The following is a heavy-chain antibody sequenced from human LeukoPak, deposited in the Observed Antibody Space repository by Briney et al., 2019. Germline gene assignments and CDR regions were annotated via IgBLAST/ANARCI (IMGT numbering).Heavy chain of an antibody. CDR2: IYYSGST. Sequence: SETLSLTCTVSGGSISSSSYYWGWIRQPPGKGLEWIGSIYYSGSTNYNPSLKSRVTISVDTSKNQFSLKLSSVTAADTAVYYCARGGDSSSWYRRRYYYYGMDVWGQGTTVTVSS. D-gene: IGHD6-13*01. V-gene: IGHV4-39*07. CDR3: ARGGDSSSWYRRRYYYYGMDV. CDR1: GGSISSSSYY. J-gene: IGHJ6*02.